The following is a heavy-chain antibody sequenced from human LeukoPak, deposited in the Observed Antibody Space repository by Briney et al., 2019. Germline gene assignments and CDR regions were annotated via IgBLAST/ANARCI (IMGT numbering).Heavy chain of an antibody. D-gene: IGHD3-22*01. J-gene: IGHJ4*02. CDR3: ARSSERKYYFDY. CDR1: GFTFSSYG. CDR2: IWYDGSNK. Sequence: GRSLRLSCAASGFTFSSYGMHWVRQAPGKGLEWVAVIWYDGSNKYYADSVKGRFTISRDNSKNTLYLQMNSLRAEDTVVYYCARSSERKYYFDYWGQGTLVTVSS. V-gene: IGHV3-33*01.